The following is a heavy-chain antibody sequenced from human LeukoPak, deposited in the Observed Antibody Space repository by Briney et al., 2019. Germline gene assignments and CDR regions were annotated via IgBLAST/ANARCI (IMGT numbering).Heavy chain of an antibody. V-gene: IGHV4-59*01. Sequence: ETLSLTCTVSGGSISSYFWSWIRQPPGKGLEWIGNICYTGSTYYDPSLQSRVTISVDTSENQFSLTLSSVTAADTAVYYCARFTYCGGDCYSLDYWGQGTLVTVSS. CDR2: ICYTGST. J-gene: IGHJ4*02. D-gene: IGHD2-21*02. CDR3: ARFTYCGGDCYSLDY. CDR1: GGSISSYF.